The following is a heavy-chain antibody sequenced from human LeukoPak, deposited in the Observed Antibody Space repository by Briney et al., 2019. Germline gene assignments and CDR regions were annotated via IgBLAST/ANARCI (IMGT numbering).Heavy chain of an antibody. CDR2: ISSSNSYI. J-gene: IGHJ4*02. D-gene: IGHD1-7*01. CDR3: ARGGLELDY. V-gene: IGHV3-21*01. CDR1: GFSFSTYS. Sequence: PGGSLRLSCEPSGFSFSTYSMNWVRQAPGKGLEWVSSISSSNSYIYYADSMKGRLTISRDNAKNALYLQMNSLRAEDTAVYYCARGGLELDYWGQGTLVTVSS.